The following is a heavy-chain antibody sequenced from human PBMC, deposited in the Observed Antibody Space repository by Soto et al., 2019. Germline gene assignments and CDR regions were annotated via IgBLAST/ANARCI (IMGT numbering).Heavy chain of an antibody. V-gene: IGHV4-61*01. CDR2: MYYSGST. J-gene: IGHJ4*02. CDR3: ARAGGGILPLDY. Sequence: QVQLQESGPGLVKPSETLSLTCTVSGGSVSSSSYYWSWIRQPPGKGLEWIGYMYYSGSTNYNPSLKSRVTISVDTSKNEFSLKLSSVTAADTGVYYCARAGGGILPLDYWGQGTLVTVSS. D-gene: IGHD3-16*01. CDR1: GGSVSSSSYY.